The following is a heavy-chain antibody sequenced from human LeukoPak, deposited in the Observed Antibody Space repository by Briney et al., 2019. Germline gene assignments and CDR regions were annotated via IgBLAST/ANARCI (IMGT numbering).Heavy chain of an antibody. CDR1: GGSLSSYY. CDR2: IYTSGST. D-gene: IGHD2-15*01. Sequence: SETLSLTCTVSGGSLSSYYWNWIRQPAGKGLEWIGRIYTSGSTNYNPSLKSRVTISVDTSKNQFSLKLSSVTAADTAVYYCARHRCSGGSCYPMNWFDPWGQGTLVTVSS. V-gene: IGHV4-4*07. J-gene: IGHJ5*02. CDR3: ARHRCSGGSCYPMNWFDP.